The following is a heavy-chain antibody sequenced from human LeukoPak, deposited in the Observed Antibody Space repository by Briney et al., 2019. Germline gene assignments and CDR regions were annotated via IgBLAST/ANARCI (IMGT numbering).Heavy chain of an antibody. CDR2: IWHAGRNQ. V-gene: IGHV3-33*01. D-gene: IGHD3-10*01. CDR1: GFSVSTYR. CDR3: ARASALFDY. Sequence: PGGSLRLSCAASGFSVSTYRMHWVREARGKGLEWMAVIWHAGRNQYYADSVKGRLTLSRDNSKNTLYLQMNSLRAKDTALYYCARASALFDYWGQGTLVTASS. J-gene: IGHJ4*02.